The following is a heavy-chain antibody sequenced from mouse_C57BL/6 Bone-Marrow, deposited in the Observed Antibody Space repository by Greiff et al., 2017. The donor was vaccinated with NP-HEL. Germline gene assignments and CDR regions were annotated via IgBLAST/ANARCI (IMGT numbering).Heavy chain of an antibody. V-gene: IGHV1-64*01. CDR2: IHPISGST. CDR1: GYTFTSYW. J-gene: IGHJ2*01. Sequence: VQLQQPGAELVKPGASVKLSCKASGYTFTSYWMHWVKQRPGQGLEWIGMIHPISGSTNYNEKFKSKATLTVDKSSSTAYMQLSSLTSEDSAVYYCARYGLRGIDYWGQGTTLTVSS. CDR3: ARYGLRGIDY. D-gene: IGHD3-1*01.